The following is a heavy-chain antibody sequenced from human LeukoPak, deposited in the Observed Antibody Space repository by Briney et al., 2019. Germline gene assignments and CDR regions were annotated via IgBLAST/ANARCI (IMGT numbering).Heavy chain of an antibody. D-gene: IGHD4-17*01. J-gene: IGHJ6*03. CDR1: GFTFSSYE. CDR2: ISSSGSTI. CDR3: ARDYGDYYYYHMDV. Sequence: PGGSLRLSCAASGFTFSSYEMNWVRQAPGKGLEGVSYISSSGSTIYYADSVKGRCTISRDNAKNSLYLQMNSLRAEDTAVYYCARDYGDYYYYHMDVWGKGTTVTVSS. V-gene: IGHV3-48*03.